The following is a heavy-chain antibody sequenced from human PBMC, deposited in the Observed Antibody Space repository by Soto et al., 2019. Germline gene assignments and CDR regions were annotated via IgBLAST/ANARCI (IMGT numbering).Heavy chain of an antibody. CDR1: GYTFTSYG. V-gene: IGHV1-18*04. J-gene: IGHJ4*02. CDR3: ARVWSDSSGWYHRDY. CDR2: SSAYNGNT. Sequence: QVQLVQSGAEVKKPGASVKVSCKASGYTFTSYGISWVRQAPGQGLEWMGWSSAYNGNTNYAQKLQGRVTMTTDTPPSTAYMELRSLRSDDTAVYYCARVWSDSSGWYHRDYWGQGTLVTVSS. D-gene: IGHD6-19*01.